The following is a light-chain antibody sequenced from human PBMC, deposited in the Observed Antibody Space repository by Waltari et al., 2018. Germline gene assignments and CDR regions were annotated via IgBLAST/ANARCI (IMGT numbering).Light chain of an antibody. J-gene: IGLJ3*02. CDR2: DVS. V-gene: IGLV2-23*02. CDR3: CSYAGNYIWV. Sequence: QSALTKPASVSGSPGQSVTISCTGASSDIGRCDIVSWYQQHPGNAPKLIICDVSKRPSGVSDRFSGSKSGDTASLTISVLQFEDEADYYCCSYAGNYIWVFGGGTRLTVL. CDR1: SSDIGRCDI.